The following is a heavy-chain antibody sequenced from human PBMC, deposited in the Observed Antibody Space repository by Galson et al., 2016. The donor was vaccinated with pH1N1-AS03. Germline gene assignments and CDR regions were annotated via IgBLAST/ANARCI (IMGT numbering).Heavy chain of an antibody. Sequence: SVKVSCKASGYTFTGFSINWVRQAPGQGLELMGWINPKSGVTNYAQKFQAWVTMTRDTSSSTAYMELSGLKSDDTAVYYCARDPRGSCTSSTCPTAYYFGMDVWGQGTTVIVSS. D-gene: IGHD2-2*01. CDR3: ARDPRGSCTSSTCPTAYYFGMDV. V-gene: IGHV1-2*04. CDR2: INPKSGVT. J-gene: IGHJ6*02. CDR1: GYTFTGFS.